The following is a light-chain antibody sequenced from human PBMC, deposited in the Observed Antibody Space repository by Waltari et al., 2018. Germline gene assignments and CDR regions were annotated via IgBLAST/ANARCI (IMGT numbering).Light chain of an antibody. CDR3: QQLNSYLYS. V-gene: IGKV1-9*01. J-gene: IGKJ2*01. CDR2: AAS. Sequence: DIQLTQSPSFLSASVGDRVTITCRASQGITSNLAWYQQKSGRAPNFLIYAASTLRRGVPSRFSGSGSGTVFTLTINDLQPEDFATYYCQQLNSYLYSFGQGTEVVMK. CDR1: QGITSN.